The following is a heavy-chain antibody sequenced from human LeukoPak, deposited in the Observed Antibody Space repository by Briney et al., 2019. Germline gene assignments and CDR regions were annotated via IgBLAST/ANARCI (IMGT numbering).Heavy chain of an antibody. D-gene: IGHD2/OR15-2a*01. J-gene: IGHJ4*02. CDR3: ATSKIHLWAFDY. Sequence: SETLSLTCTVSGGSISSSSYYWGWIRQPPGKGLEWIGSIYYSGSTYYNPSLKSRVTISVDTSKNQFSLKLSSVTAADTAVYYCATSKIHLWAFDYWGQGTLVTVSS. CDR2: IYYSGST. V-gene: IGHV4-39*01. CDR1: GGSISSSSYY.